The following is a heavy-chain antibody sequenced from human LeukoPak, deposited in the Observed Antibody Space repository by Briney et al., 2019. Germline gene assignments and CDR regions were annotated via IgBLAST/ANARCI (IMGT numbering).Heavy chain of an antibody. Sequence: PSETLSLTRAVYVVSFSGYYWSWIRQPPGKGRGWIGEINHRGSTNYNPSPKSRVTISVDTSKNQFSLKLSSVPAAEPAVYYCARRREGLGTTGTTEGIWFDPWGEGTLVTVSS. J-gene: IGHJ5*02. CDR2: INHRGST. CDR1: VVSFSGYY. V-gene: IGHV4-34*01. CDR3: ARRREGLGTTGTTEGIWFDP. D-gene: IGHD1-1*01.